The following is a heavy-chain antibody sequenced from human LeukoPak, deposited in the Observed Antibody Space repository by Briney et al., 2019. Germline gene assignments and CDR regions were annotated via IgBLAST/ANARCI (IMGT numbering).Heavy chain of an antibody. CDR2: IIPIFGTT. J-gene: IGHJ6*03. CDR3: TRDGRYQLLTRSLYYYYYMDV. CDR1: GGTFSSYA. V-gene: IGHV1-69*06. Sequence: SVKVSCKASGGTFSSYAISWVRQAPGQGLEWMGGIIPIFGTTNYAQKFQDRVTITADKSTSTAYMELSSLRSEDTAVYYCTRDGRYQLLTRSLYYYYYMDVWGKGTTVTVSS. D-gene: IGHD2-2*01.